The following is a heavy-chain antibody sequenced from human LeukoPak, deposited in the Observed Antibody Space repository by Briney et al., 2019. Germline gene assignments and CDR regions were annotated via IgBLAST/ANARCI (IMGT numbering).Heavy chain of an antibody. CDR1: GFTFSSYA. CDR2: IYSGGST. V-gene: IGHV3-66*01. J-gene: IGHJ4*02. D-gene: IGHD2-2*01. Sequence: GGSLRLSCAASGFTFSSYAMSWVRQAPGKGLEWVSVIYSGGSTYYADSVKGRFTISRDNSKNTLYLQMNSLRAEDTAVYYCARAASWARFDSWGQGTLVTVSS. CDR3: ARAASWARFDS.